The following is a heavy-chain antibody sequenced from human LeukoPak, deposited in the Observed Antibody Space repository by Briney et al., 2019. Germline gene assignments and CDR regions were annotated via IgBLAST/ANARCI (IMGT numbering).Heavy chain of an antibody. V-gene: IGHV3-23*01. CDR2: ISGSGGST. CDR1: GFTFSSYA. D-gene: IGHD1-26*01. Sequence: PGGSLRLSCAASGFTFSSYAMSWVRQAPGKGLEWVSAISGSGGSTYYADSVKGRFTISRDNSKNTLYLQMNSLRAEDTAVYYCARDVLPPIVGAPYWGQGTLVTVSS. CDR3: ARDVLPPIVGAPY. J-gene: IGHJ4*02.